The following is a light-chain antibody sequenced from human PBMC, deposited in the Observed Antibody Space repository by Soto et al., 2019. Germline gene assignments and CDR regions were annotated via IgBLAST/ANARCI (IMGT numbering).Light chain of an antibody. CDR2: RNT. CDR3: VAWDDSLNGVI. Sequence: QSALTQPPSTSGTPGQRVTISCSGSSSNIGSHTVNWYQHFPGTAPKLFIYRNTQRPSGVPDRFSGSKSGTSASLAISGLRSEDEADYYCVAWDDSLNGVIFGRGTKLTVL. V-gene: IGLV1-44*01. CDR1: SSNIGSHT. J-gene: IGLJ2*01.